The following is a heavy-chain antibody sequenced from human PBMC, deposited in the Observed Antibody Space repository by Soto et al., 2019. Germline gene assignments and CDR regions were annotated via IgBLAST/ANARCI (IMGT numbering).Heavy chain of an antibody. CDR3: ARHLWFGVDNWFDP. CDR2: ISSSSSTI. CDR1: GFTFSSYS. D-gene: IGHD3-10*01. V-gene: IGHV3-48*02. J-gene: IGHJ5*02. Sequence: PGGSLRLSCAASGFTFSSYSMNWVRQAPGKGLEWVSYISSSSSTIYYADSVKGRFTISRDNAKNSLYLQMSSLRDEDTAVYYCARHLWFGVDNWFDPWGQGTLVTVSS.